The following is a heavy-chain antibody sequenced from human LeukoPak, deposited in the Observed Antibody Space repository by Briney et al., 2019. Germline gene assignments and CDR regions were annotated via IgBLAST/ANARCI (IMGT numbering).Heavy chain of an antibody. V-gene: IGHV3-9*01. CDR1: GFTFDEYA. CDR3: VKDMCRDVPRVLHCRGIMCKVNAFDI. D-gene: IGHD2-15*01. CDR2: ISWNTGGI. J-gene: IGHJ3*02. Sequence: HPGRSLRLSCAASGFTFDEYAIDWVRQAPGKGLEWVSGISWNTGGIAYADSVKGRFTISRDNARNSLYLQMNSLRAEDTALYYCVKDMCRDVPRVLHCRGIMCKVNAFDIWGQGTMVAVSS.